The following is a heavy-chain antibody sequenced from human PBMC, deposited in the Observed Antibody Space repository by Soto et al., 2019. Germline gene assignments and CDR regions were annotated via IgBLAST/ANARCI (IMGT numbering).Heavy chain of an antibody. J-gene: IGHJ4*02. V-gene: IGHV3-33*01. CDR2: IWYDGSNK. D-gene: IGHD6-19*01. CDR1: GFTFSSYG. CDR3: ARLPSSGWYRYFDY. Sequence: QVQLVESGGGVVQPGRSLRLSCAASGFTFSSYGMHWVRQAPGKGLEWVAVIWYDGSNKYYADSVKGRFTISRDNSKNTLYLQMNSLRAEDTAVYYCARLPSSGWYRYFDYWGQGTLVTVSS.